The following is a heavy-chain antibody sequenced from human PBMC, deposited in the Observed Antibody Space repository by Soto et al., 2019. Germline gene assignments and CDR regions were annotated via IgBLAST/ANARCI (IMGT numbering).Heavy chain of an antibody. D-gene: IGHD3-16*02. J-gene: IGHJ4*02. CDR2: IYWDDGK. Sequence: QITLKESGPTLVKPTQTLTLTCTFSGFSLSTSGVGVGWIRQPPGKALEWLALIYWDDGKRYSPSLKSRLTITKDTSKNQVVLTMTNMDPVDTATYYCAHVTFGGVIVSFDYWGQGTLVTVSS. V-gene: IGHV2-5*02. CDR1: GFSLSTSGVG. CDR3: AHVTFGGVIVSFDY.